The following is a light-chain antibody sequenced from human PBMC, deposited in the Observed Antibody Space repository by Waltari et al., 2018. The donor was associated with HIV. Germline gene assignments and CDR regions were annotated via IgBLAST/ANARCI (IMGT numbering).Light chain of an antibody. CDR3: QIWDSDDLYV. J-gene: IGLJ1*01. CDR2: DNK. V-gene: IGLV3-21*02. Sequence: SYVLTQPPSVSVAPGETARIPCGRRNIGSKSVHWYQQKPGQAPVLVVYDNKDRPSGISERFSGLISENTATLTISRVEAGDEADYYCQIWDSDDLYVFGTGTEVTVL. CDR1: NIGSKS.